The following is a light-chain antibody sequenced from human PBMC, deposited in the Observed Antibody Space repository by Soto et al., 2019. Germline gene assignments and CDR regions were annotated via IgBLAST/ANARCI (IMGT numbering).Light chain of an antibody. Sequence: QSVLTQPASVSGSPGQSITISCTGTSSDVGYYNLVSWYQQHPGKAPKLMIYDVSHWPSGVSNRFSGAKSGNTASLTISGLQTEDEADYFCSSYTTVNSLLFGGGTKLTV. CDR2: DVS. CDR3: SSYTTVNSLL. CDR1: SSDVGYYNL. V-gene: IGLV2-14*02. J-gene: IGLJ3*02.